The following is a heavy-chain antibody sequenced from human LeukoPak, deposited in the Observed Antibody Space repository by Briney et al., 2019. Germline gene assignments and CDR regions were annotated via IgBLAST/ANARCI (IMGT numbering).Heavy chain of an antibody. J-gene: IGHJ4*02. Sequence: PGGSLRLSCAASGFTFSSYAMSWVRQAPGKGLEWVSAISGSGGSTYYADSVKGRFTISRDNSKNTLHLQMNSLRAEDTAVYYCRTERHPQGSSWYADYWGQGTLVTVSS. CDR3: RTERHPQGSSWYADY. CDR2: ISGSGGST. V-gene: IGHV3-23*01. CDR1: GFTFSSYA. D-gene: IGHD6-13*01.